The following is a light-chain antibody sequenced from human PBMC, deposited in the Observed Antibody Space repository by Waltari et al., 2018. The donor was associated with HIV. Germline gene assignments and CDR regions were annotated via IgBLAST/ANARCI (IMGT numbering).Light chain of an antibody. CDR2: VAT. Sequence: QAVVSQEPSLTVSPGGTVTLTCGSSTGVVTGGHFPHWLQQKPGQVLRTLIYVATNKHSRTPARFSGSLLGGKAALTLSGAQPEDEADYYCLVSYSGVWVFGGGTKLTVL. CDR3: LVSYSGVWV. CDR1: TGVVTGGHF. J-gene: IGLJ3*02. V-gene: IGLV7-46*01.